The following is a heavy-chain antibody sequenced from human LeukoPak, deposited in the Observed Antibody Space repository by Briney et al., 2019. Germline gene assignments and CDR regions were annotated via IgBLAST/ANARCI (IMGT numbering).Heavy chain of an antibody. D-gene: IGHD3-16*02. CDR1: GFTFSTYA. CDR2: ISGSGGST. J-gene: IGHJ3*02. Sequence: PGGSLRLSCAASGFTFSTYAMSWVRQAPGKGLEWVSGISGSGGSTFYADSVKGRFTISRDNSKNTLYLQMNSLRAEDTAVYYCAKTRRRVTFGGVIGHDAFDIWGQGTMVTVSS. V-gene: IGHV3-23*01. CDR3: AKTRRRVTFGGVIGHDAFDI.